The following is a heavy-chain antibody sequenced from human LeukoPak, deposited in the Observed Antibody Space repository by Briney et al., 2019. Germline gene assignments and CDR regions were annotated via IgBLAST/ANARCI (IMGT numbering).Heavy chain of an antibody. Sequence: SETLSLTCTVSGGSISSGGYYWSWIRQPPGKGLEWIGYIYHSGSTYYNPSLKSRVTISVDRSKNQFSLKLSSVTAADTAVYYCARECVNSQAVAGFDPWGQGTLVTVSS. CDR3: ARECVNSQAVAGFDP. D-gene: IGHD6-19*01. J-gene: IGHJ5*02. CDR1: GGSISSGGYY. CDR2: IYHSGST. V-gene: IGHV4-30-2*01.